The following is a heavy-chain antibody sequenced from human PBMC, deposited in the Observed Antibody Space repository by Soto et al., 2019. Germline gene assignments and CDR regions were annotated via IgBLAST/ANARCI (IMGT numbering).Heavy chain of an antibody. Sequence: LRLSCAASGFTLSSYAMSWVRQAPGKGLEWVSTFSGTGGYTYYADSVKGRFTISRDDSKNTLFLHMNSLRAADTAVYYCARGQRALITYGPFDPSGPRTLVTVSS. CDR1: GFTLSSYA. D-gene: IGHD4-17*01. J-gene: IGHJ5*02. CDR3: ARGQRALITYGPFDP. CDR2: FSGTGGYT. V-gene: IGHV3-23*01.